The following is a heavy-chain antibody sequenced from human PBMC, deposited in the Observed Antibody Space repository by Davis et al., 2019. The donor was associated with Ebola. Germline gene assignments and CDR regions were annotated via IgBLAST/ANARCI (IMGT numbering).Heavy chain of an antibody. CDR1: GGTFSSYA. D-gene: IGHD2-2*01. CDR3: ASSRRIVVVPAARYNWFDP. Sequence: ASVKVSCKASGGTFSSYAISWVRQAPGQGLEWMGWINPNSGGTNYAQKFQGWVTMTRDTSISTAYMELSRLRSDDTAVYYCASSRRIVVVPAARYNWFDPWGQGTLVTVSS. V-gene: IGHV1-2*04. CDR2: INPNSGGT. J-gene: IGHJ5*02.